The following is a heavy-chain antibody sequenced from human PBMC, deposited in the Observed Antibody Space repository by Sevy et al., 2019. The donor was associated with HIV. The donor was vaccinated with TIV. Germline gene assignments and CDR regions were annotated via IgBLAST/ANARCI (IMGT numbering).Heavy chain of an antibody. CDR1: GYTFTTYA. D-gene: IGHD6-19*01. V-gene: IGHV7-4-1*02. CDR2: INTNTGNP. J-gene: IGHJ4*02. Sequence: ASVKVSCEASGYTFTTYAMSWVRQAPGQGLEWLGWINTNTGNPTYAQGFTGRFVFSLDTSVSTAYLQISSLKAEDTAVYYCARDHEGSSGWYVHFDYWGQGTLVTVSS. CDR3: ARDHEGSSGWYVHFDY.